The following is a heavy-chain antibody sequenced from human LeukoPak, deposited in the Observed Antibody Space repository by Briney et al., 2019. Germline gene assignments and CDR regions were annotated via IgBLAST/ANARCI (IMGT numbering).Heavy chain of an antibody. V-gene: IGHV4-59*08. CDR3: ARLGTTDWFDP. CDR1: GGFISSYY. D-gene: IGHD4-17*01. Sequence: PSETLSLTCTVSGGFISSYYWSWIRQPPGKGLEWIGYIYYSGSTNYNPSLKSRVTISVDTSKNQFSLKLSSVTAADTAVYYCARLGTTDWFDPWGQGTLVTVSS. CDR2: IYYSGST. J-gene: IGHJ5*02.